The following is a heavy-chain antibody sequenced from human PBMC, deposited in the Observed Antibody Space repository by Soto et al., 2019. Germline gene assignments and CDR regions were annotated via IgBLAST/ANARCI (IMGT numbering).Heavy chain of an antibody. Sequence: QLQLQESGPGLVKPSETLSLTCIVSGGSVSSSNLYWGWIRQPPGKGLEWIGTFYYSGNTYYNPSIEKPVTISVDTSTNQFSLRRSSVPAAGTAVYYCARHTAGVGWFGGFDYWGQGTLVTVSS. V-gene: IGHV4-39*01. J-gene: IGHJ4*02. CDR1: GGSVSSSNLY. CDR2: FYYSGNT. CDR3: ARHTAGVGWFGGFDY. D-gene: IGHD3-10*01.